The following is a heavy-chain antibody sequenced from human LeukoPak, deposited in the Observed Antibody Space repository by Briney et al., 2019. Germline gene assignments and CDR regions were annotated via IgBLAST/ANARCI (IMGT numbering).Heavy chain of an antibody. CDR3: ARGSDGPDF. Sequence: GEPLKISCKGSGYRLPSYWNGRGRPRPGKGAEWMVIINPGDSNNRYSPSFQGQITTSADKTISSAYLQWSSLKASDMAIYYCARGSDGPDFWGRGTLVTASS. J-gene: IGHJ4*02. V-gene: IGHV5-51*01. CDR1: GYRLPSYW. CDR2: INPGDSNN.